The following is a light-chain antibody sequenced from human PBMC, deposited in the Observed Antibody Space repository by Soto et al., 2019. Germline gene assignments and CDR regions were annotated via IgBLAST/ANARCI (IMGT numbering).Light chain of an antibody. Sequence: NFMLTQPHSVSESPGKTVTISCTRSSGSIARNYVQWYQQRPGGAPTTVIYQDNQRPSGVPDRFSGSIDSSSNSASLTISGLKTEDEADYYCQSYDSSLSGSVFGGGTKVTVL. CDR2: QDN. CDR1: SGSIARNY. CDR3: QSYDSSLSGSV. V-gene: IGLV6-57*04. J-gene: IGLJ3*02.